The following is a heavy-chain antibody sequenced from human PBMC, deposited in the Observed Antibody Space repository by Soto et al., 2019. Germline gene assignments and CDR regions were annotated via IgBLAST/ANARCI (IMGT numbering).Heavy chain of an antibody. J-gene: IGHJ6*03. CDR2: ISGSGGST. V-gene: IGHV3-23*01. CDR3: AKGVYSSSTSCDYYMDV. CDR1: GFTFSSYA. Sequence: EVQLLESGGGLVQPGGSLRLSCAASGFTFSSYAMNWVRQAPGKGLEWVSAISGSGGSTYYADSVKGRFTISRDNSMNARFLQMNSLRTKETTVYYCAKGVYSSSTSCDYYMDVGGKGTTVTVSS. D-gene: IGHD2-2*01.